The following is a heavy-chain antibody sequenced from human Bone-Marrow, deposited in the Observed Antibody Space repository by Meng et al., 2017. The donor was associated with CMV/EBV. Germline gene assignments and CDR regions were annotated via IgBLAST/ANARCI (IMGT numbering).Heavy chain of an antibody. J-gene: IGHJ6*02. CDR1: GYTFTSYG. D-gene: IGHD6-13*01. CDR2: ISAYNGNT. Sequence: ASVKVSCKASGYTFTSYGISWVRQAPGQGLEWMGWISAYNGNTNYAQKLQGRVTMTTDTSTSTAYMELRSLRSDDTAVYYCARDDRPGIAAAGTGFYYYYGMDVWGQGTTVTV. CDR3: ARDDRPGIAAAGTGFYYYYGMDV. V-gene: IGHV1-18*01.